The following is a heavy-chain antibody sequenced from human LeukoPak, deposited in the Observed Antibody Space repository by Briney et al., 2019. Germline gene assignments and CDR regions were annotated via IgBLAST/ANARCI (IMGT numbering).Heavy chain of an antibody. CDR2: ISGYNGKT. V-gene: IGHV1-18*01. Sequence: GASVKVSCKASGYTFTNYGISWVRQAPGQGLEWMGWISGYNGKTNYAQKFQGRVTMTTNTSTSTAYMELRSLRSEDTAVYYCARVVVGAADYWGQGTLVTVSS. D-gene: IGHD1-26*01. CDR3: ARVVVGAADY. J-gene: IGHJ4*02. CDR1: GYTFTNYG.